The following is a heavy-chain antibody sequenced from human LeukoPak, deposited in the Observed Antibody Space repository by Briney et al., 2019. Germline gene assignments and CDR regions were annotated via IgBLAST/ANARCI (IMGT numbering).Heavy chain of an antibody. J-gene: IGHJ4*02. V-gene: IGHV3-23*01. CDR2: ISGSGGST. Sequence: GGSLRLSCAASGFTFSSYAMSWVRQAPGKGLEWVSAISGSGGSTYYADSVKGRSTISRDNSKNTLYLQMNSLRAEDTAVYYCAKTIFGVVTLFDYWGQGTLVTVSS. D-gene: IGHD3-3*01. CDR1: GFTFSSYA. CDR3: AKTIFGVVTLFDY.